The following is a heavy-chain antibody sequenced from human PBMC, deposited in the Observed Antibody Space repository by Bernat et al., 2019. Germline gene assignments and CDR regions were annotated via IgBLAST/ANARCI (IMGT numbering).Heavy chain of an antibody. CDR2: IYSGGST. CDR3: ARAVQSLYYYYGMDV. CDR1: GFTVSSNY. D-gene: IGHD6-6*01. Sequence: EVRLVESGGGLIQPGGSLRLSCAASGFTVSSNYMSWVRQAPGKGLEWVSVIYSGGSTYYADSVKGRFTISRDNSKNTLYLQMNSLRAEDTAVYYCARAVQSLYYYYGMDVWGQGTTVTVSS. V-gene: IGHV3-53*01. J-gene: IGHJ6*02.